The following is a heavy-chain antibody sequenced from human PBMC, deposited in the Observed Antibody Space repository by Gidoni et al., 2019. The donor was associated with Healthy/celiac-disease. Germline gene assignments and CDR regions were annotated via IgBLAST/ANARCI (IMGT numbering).Heavy chain of an antibody. D-gene: IGHD3-3*01. CDR1: GATFSSYA. J-gene: IGHJ6*02. Sequence: QVQLVQSGAEVKKPGSSVKVSCKASGATFSSYAFSWVRQAPGQGLEWMGGIIPIFGTANYAQKFQGRVTITADESTSTAYMELSSLRSEDTAVYYCALNPFGVVITNHMENYGMDVWGQGTTVTVSS. CDR2: IIPIFGTA. V-gene: IGHV1-69*01. CDR3: ALNPFGVVITNHMENYGMDV.